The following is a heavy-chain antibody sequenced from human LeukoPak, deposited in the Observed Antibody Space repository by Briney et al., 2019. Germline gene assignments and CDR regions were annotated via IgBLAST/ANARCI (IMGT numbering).Heavy chain of an antibody. CDR3: ARDSGVGAITYFDY. J-gene: IGHJ4*02. V-gene: IGHV1-69*13. Sequence: SVKVSCKTSGYVFSDSAMHWVRQAPGQGLEWMGGIIPIFGTANYAQKFQGRVTITADESTSTAYMELSSLRSEDTAVYYCARDSGVGAITYFDYWGQGTLVTVSS. CDR1: GYVFSDSA. CDR2: IIPIFGTA. D-gene: IGHD1-26*01.